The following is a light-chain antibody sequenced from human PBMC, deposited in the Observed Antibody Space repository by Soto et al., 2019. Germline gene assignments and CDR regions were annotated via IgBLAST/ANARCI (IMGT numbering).Light chain of an antibody. V-gene: IGLV2-8*01. CDR2: EVN. CDR1: SSDVGAYNY. Sequence: QSALTQPPSASGSPGQSVTISCTGTSSDVGAYNYVSWYQQHPGKAPRLMIYEVNKRPSGVTDRFSGSKSGNTASLTVSGLQADDEADYYCASYAGSDTVLFGGGTKVTVL. CDR3: ASYAGSDTVL. J-gene: IGLJ2*01.